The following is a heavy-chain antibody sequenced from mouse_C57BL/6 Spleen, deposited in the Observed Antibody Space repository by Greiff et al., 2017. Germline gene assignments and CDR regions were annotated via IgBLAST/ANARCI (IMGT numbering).Heavy chain of an antibody. V-gene: IGHV2-6*03. CDR3: ARDYGSSLGGYFDV. Sequence: VQLQQSGPGLVAPSQSLSITCTVSGFSLTSYGVHWVRQPPGKGLEWLVVIWSDGSTTYNSALKSRLSISKDNSKSQVFLKMNSLQTDDTAMYYCARDYGSSLGGYFDVWGTGTTVTVSS. CDR2: IWSDGST. J-gene: IGHJ1*03. D-gene: IGHD1-1*01. CDR1: GFSLTSYG.